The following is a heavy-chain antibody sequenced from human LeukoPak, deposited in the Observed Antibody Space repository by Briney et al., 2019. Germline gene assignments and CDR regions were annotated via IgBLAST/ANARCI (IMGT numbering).Heavy chain of an antibody. J-gene: IGHJ5*02. CDR3: ARSFGPYSNDLPFDP. Sequence: ASVKVSCKASGYTFTSYDINWVRQAIGQGLEWMGWMNPNSGNTGYAQKFQGRVTMTRNTSISTAYMELSSLRSEDTAVYYCARSFGPYSNDLPFDPWGQGTLVTVSS. D-gene: IGHD4-11*01. V-gene: IGHV1-8*01. CDR2: MNPNSGNT. CDR1: GYTFTSYD.